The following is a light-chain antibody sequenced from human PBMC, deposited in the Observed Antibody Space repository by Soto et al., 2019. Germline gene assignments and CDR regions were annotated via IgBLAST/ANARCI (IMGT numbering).Light chain of an antibody. J-gene: IGLJ2*01. V-gene: IGLV4-69*01. CDR2: LNNDGSH. CDR3: QTWDTGISVV. CDR1: SGHSNYA. Sequence: QPVLTQSPSASASLGASVKLTCTLSSGHSNYAIAWHQQQLEKGPRYLMKLNNDGSHSKGDGIPDRFSGSSSGAERYLTISSLQSEDESDYYCQTWDTGISVVFGGGTKLTVL.